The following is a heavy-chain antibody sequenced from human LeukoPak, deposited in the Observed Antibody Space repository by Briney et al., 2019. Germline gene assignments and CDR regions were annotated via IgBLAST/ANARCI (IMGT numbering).Heavy chain of an antibody. D-gene: IGHD6-19*01. CDR3: ARDLEETTGYSSGGGDY. CDR1: GGSISSSSYY. Sequence: SETLSLTCTVSGGSISSSSYYWGWIRQPPGKGLEWIGCIYYSGSTYYNPSLKSRVTISVDTSKNQFSLKLSSVTAADTAVYYCARDLEETTGYSSGGGDYWGQGTLVTVSS. J-gene: IGHJ4*02. CDR2: IYYSGST. V-gene: IGHV4-39*07.